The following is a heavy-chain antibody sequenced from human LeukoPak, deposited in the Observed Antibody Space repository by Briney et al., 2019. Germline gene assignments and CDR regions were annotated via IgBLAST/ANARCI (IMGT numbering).Heavy chain of an antibody. D-gene: IGHD3-10*01. CDR1: GGSISSYY. J-gene: IGHJ4*02. Sequence: SETLSLTCTVSGGSISSYYWSWIRQPPGKGLEWIGYIYYSGSTNYNPSLKSRVTISLDTSKNQFSLKLSSVTAADTAVYYCARRRRQPGGGFDYWGQGTLVTVSS. V-gene: IGHV4-59*12. CDR3: ARRRRQPGGGFDY. CDR2: IYYSGST.